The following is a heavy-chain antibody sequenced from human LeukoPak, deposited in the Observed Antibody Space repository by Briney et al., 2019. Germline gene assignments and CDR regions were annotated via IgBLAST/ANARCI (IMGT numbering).Heavy chain of an antibody. CDR1: GGSFSGYY. J-gene: IGHJ6*02. D-gene: IGHD6-13*01. V-gene: IGHV4-34*01. CDR2: INHSGST. CDR3: AREFGIAAAGGPYYYGMDV. Sequence: PSETLSLTCAVYGGSFSGYYWSWIRQPPGKGLEWIGEINHSGSTNYNPSLKSRVTISVDTSKNQFSLKLSSLRSEDTAVYYCAREFGIAAAGGPYYYGMDVWGQGTTVTVSS.